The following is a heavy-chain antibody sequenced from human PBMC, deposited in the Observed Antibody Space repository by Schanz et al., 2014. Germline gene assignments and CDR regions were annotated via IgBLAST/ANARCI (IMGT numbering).Heavy chain of an antibody. CDR2: IWYDGSNK. V-gene: IGHV3-33*01. J-gene: IGHJ4*02. D-gene: IGHD1-26*01. CDR1: GFTFSFSG. CDR3: AGDWASGRYYSDY. Sequence: VQLVESGGALVQPGGSLRLSCAASGFTFSFSGMQWVRQAPGKGLEWVAVIWYDGSNKDYADSVKGRFAISRDNSKDTLYLQMNSLRTEDTAVYYCAGDWASGRYYSDYWGQGTLVTVSS.